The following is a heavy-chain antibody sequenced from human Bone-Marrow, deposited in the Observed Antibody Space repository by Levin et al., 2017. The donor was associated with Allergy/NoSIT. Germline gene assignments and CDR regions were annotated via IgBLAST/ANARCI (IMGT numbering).Heavy chain of an antibody. CDR3: AKEDLPTVEVYSWFDL. CDR2: ISGSGSVT. J-gene: IGHJ5*02. CDR1: GLTFSNYA. V-gene: IGHV3-23*01. D-gene: IGHD2-8*02. Sequence: GGSLRLSCIASGLTFSNYAMSWVRQAPGKGLEWVSVISGSGSVTYYADSVKGRFTTSRDNSENTLYLHMNNLTGEDTAFYYRAKEDLPTVEVYSWFDLWGLGTLVTVSS.